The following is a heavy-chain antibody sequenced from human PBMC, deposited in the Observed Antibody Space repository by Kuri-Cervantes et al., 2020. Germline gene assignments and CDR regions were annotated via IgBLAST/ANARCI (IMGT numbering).Heavy chain of an antibody. Sequence: SVKVSCKASGYTFTSYDISWVRQAPGQGLEWMGGIIPIFGTANYAQKFQGRVTITADESTSTAYMELSSLRSEDTAVYYCARVPQPYGDYFFGWFDPWGQGTLVTVSS. CDR1: GYTFTSYD. V-gene: IGHV1-69*13. CDR2: IIPIFGTA. D-gene: IGHD4-17*01. J-gene: IGHJ5*02. CDR3: ARVPQPYGDYFFGWFDP.